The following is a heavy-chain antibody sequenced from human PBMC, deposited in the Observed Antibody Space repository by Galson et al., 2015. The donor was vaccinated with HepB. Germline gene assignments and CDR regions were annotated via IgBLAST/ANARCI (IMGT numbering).Heavy chain of an antibody. V-gene: IGHV1-18*01. D-gene: IGHD2-15*01. CDR1: GYTFTNYG. CDR2: ISSYNGNT. J-gene: IGHJ4*02. CDR3: ARPSYCSGGRCYGFDY. Sequence: SVTVSCKASGYTFTNYGINWVRQAPGQGLEWMGWISSYNGNTNYAQKVQGRVTMTTDTSTSTAYMELRSLRSDDTAVYYCARPSYCSGGRCYGFDYWGQGTLVTVSS.